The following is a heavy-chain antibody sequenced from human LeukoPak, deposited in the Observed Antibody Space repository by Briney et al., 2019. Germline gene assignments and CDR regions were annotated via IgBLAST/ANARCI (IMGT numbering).Heavy chain of an antibody. J-gene: IGHJ6*03. CDR3: ARGRAKVYYYYYMDV. CDR2: IKTDGSLI. V-gene: IGHV3-7*01. Sequence: GSLRLSCVASGFTFSSYWMTWVRQAPGKGLEWVANIKTDGSLIYYVDSVKGRFTISRDNAKNSLYLQMNSLRAEDTAVYYCARGRAKVYYYYYMDVWGKGTTVTVSS. CDR1: GFTFSSYW.